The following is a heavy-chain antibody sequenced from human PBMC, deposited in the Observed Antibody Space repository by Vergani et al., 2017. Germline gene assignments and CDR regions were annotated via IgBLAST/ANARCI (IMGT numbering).Heavy chain of an antibody. CDR1: GFTFSSYW. CDR3: VRGPTVTTRGYYYMDV. J-gene: IGHJ6*03. V-gene: IGHV3-74*02. CDR2: INSDETTT. Sequence: VQLVESGGGLVKPGGSLRLSCAASGFTFSSYWMHWVRQAPGKGLVWVSRINSDETTTSYADSVKGRFTISRDNAKNTLYLQMNSLRAEDTAVYYCVRGPTVTTRGYYYMDVWGKGTTVTVSS. D-gene: IGHD4-17*01.